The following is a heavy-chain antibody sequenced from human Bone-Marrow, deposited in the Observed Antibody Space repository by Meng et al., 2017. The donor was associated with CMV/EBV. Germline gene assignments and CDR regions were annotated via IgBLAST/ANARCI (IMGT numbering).Heavy chain of an antibody. Sequence: LSLTCAASGFTFSNSDMNWVRQAPGKGLEWVSGVSWNGSRTHYADSVKGRFIISRDNSRNSLYLQMNSLRAEDTAVYYCARDAYYYGSGSYGFDYWGQGTLVTVSS. V-gene: IGHV3-19*01. CDR3: ARDAYYYGSGSYGFDY. CDR1: GFTFSNSD. D-gene: IGHD3-10*01. J-gene: IGHJ4*02. CDR2: VSWNGSRT.